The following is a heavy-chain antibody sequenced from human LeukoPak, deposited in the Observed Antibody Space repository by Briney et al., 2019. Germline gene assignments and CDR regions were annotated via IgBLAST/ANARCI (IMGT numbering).Heavy chain of an antibody. CDR3: ARDDDYGDYSDWYFDL. Sequence: GGSLRLSCAASGFTFSSYSMNWVRQAPGKGLEWVSSISSSSSYIYYADSVKGRFTISRDNAKTSLYLQMNSLRAEDTAVYYCARDDDYGDYSDWYFDLWGRGTLVTVSS. CDR2: ISSSSSYI. V-gene: IGHV3-21*01. CDR1: GFTFSSYS. D-gene: IGHD4-17*01. J-gene: IGHJ2*01.